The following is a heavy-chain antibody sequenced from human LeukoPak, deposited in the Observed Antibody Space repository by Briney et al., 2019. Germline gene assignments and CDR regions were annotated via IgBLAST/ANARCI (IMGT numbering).Heavy chain of an antibody. CDR1: GFTFRSYA. Sequence: GGSLRLSCAASGFTFRSYAMSWVRQAPGKGLEWVSATSGSGGSTYYADSGKGRFTISRENYKNTLYLQMNSLRAEDTAVYYCAKDIRPILLWFGGHWFHPWGQGTLVTVSS. D-gene: IGHD3-10*01. CDR2: TSGSGGST. CDR3: AKDIRPILLWFGGHWFHP. J-gene: IGHJ5*02. V-gene: IGHV3-23*01.